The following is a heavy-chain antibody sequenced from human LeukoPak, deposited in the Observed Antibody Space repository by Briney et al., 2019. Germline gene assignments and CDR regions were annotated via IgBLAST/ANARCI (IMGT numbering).Heavy chain of an antibody. D-gene: IGHD3-22*01. J-gene: IGHJ3*02. V-gene: IGHV3-48*02. CDR3: AKQDKSGYYGAFDI. CDR1: GFRFRSNK. Sequence: GALILPFAAPGFRFRSNKLNWVRQAPGKGQERSSYFGSSSYTIYYADSVKGRFTISRDNDKYSLFLQLNSLRDEDAAVYFCAKQDKSGYYGAFDIWGQGTMVTVSS. CDR2: FGSSSYTI.